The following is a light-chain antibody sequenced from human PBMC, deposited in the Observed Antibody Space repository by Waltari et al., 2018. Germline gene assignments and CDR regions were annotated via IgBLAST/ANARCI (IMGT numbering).Light chain of an antibody. CDR3: AAWDDSLNGVV. Sequence: QSVLTQPPSTSGTPGQRVTISCSGSSSNLGSNTVTWYQQLPGTAPKLLIYTNNQRPSGVPDRFSGSRSGTSASLAISGLQSEDEAGYHCAAWDDSLNGVVFGGGTKVTVL. V-gene: IGLV1-44*01. CDR2: TNN. J-gene: IGLJ2*01. CDR1: SSNLGSNT.